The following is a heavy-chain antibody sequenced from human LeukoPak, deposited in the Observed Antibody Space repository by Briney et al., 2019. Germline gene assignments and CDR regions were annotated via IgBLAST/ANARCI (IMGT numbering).Heavy chain of an antibody. J-gene: IGHJ3*02. CDR1: GYTFTSYG. V-gene: IGHV1-2*02. CDR3: ARDIPIVGATEDI. D-gene: IGHD1-26*01. Sequence: ASVKVSCKASGYTFTSYGISWVRQAPGQGLEWMGWINPNSGGTNYAQKFQGRVTMTRDTSISTAYMELSRLRSDDTAVYYCARDIPIVGATEDIWGQGTMVTVSS. CDR2: INPNSGGT.